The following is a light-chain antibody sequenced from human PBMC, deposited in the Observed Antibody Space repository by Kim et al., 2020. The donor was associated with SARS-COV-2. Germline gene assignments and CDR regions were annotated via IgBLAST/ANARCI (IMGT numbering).Light chain of an antibody. CDR3: HQYDDLV. J-gene: IGKJ4*01. V-gene: IGKV1-33*01. CDR1: QDSTNY. Sequence: LYASVGERVTITCQGSQDSTNYLNLYQPKPGNAPKLLIYDASNLETGVPSRFSGSGTGTHFTFTISSLQSEDFATYYCHQYDDLVFGGGTKVDIK. CDR2: DAS.